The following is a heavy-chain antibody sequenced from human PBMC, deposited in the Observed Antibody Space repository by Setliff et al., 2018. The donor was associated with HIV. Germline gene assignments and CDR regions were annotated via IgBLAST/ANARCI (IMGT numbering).Heavy chain of an antibody. V-gene: IGHV1-18*04. D-gene: IGHD6-19*01. J-gene: IGHJ6*02. CDR1: GYTFTTYG. CDR2: ISPNFGHT. CDR3: ARLGSGWSDSYYYAMDI. Sequence: ASVKVSCKASGYTFTTYGISLVRQAPGHGPEWMGWISPNFGHTKYAQKFLDRVTMTIDTATSRAYMELRSPRSDDTAVYFCARLGSGWSDSYYYAMDIWGQGTTVTVSS.